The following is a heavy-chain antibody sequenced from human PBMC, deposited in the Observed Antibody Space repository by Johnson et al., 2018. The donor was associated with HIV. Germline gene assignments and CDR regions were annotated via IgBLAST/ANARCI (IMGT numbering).Heavy chain of an antibody. CDR2: IGTAGDT. CDR3: ARLQSGVADDAFDI. D-gene: IGHD2-15*01. CDR1: GFTFSSYD. J-gene: IGHJ3*02. Sequence: VQVLESGGGLVQPGGSLRLSCVASGFTFSSYDMHWVRQATGKSLEWVSVIGTAGDTYYAGSVKGRFTISRENAQNSLYLQMNNLRAEDTAVYYCARLQSGVADDAFDIWGQGTTVTVSS. V-gene: IGHV3-13*01.